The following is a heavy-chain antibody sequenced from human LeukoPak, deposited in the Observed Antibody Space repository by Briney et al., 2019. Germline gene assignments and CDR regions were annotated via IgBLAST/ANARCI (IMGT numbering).Heavy chain of an antibody. Sequence: GGSLRLSCAASGFTFSSYGMPWVRQAPGKGLEWVAVIWYDGSNKYYADSVKDRFTISRDNSKNTLYLQMNSLRAEDTAVYYCGRDSYSSGWYHFDYWGQGTLVTVSS. J-gene: IGHJ4*02. CDR1: GFTFSSYG. CDR2: IWYDGSNK. V-gene: IGHV3-33*01. CDR3: GRDSYSSGWYHFDY. D-gene: IGHD6-19*01.